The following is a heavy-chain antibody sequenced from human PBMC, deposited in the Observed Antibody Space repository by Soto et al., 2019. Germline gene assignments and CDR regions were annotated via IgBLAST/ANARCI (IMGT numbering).Heavy chain of an antibody. V-gene: IGHV4-30-4*01. D-gene: IGHD6-13*01. CDR2: IYYSGST. CDR1: GGSISSGDYY. Sequence: QVQLQESGPGLVKPSQTLSLTCTVSGGSISSGDYYWSWIRQPPGKGLEWIGYIYYSGSTYYNPSLTRRVTIPVDTSKNQSSPKLSSVTAADTAVYYCARGYVLDSWSYYFDYWGQGTLVTVSS. CDR3: ARGYVLDSWSYYFDY. J-gene: IGHJ4*02.